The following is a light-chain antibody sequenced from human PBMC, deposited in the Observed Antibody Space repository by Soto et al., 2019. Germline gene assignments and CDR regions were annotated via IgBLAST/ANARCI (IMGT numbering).Light chain of an antibody. CDR1: PSVANF. Sequence: EIVLIQSPATLSLSPGERATLPCRASPSVANFVAWYQQKPGQAPRLLIYGAFNRATGIPARFSGSGSGTDFTLTISSLEPEDAAVYYCQQRNVWPPVTFGQGTRLEIK. V-gene: IGKV3-11*01. CDR3: QQRNVWPPVT. J-gene: IGKJ5*01. CDR2: GAF.